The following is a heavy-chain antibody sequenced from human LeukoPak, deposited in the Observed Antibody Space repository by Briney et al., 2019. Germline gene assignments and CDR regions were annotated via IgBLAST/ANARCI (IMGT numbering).Heavy chain of an antibody. CDR2: INPNSGGT. CDR3: ASVEWGIAVAESRWYFDL. CDR1: GYTFTGYY. Sequence: GASVKVSCKASGYTFTGYYMHWVRQAPGQGLEWMGWINPNSGGTNYAQKFQGRVTMTRDTSISTAYMELSRLRSDDTAVYYCASVEWGIAVAESRWYFDLWGRGTLVTVSS. D-gene: IGHD6-19*01. V-gene: IGHV1-2*02. J-gene: IGHJ2*01.